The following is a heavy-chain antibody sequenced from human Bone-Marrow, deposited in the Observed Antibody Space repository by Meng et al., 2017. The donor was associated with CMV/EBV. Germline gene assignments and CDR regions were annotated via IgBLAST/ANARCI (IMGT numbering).Heavy chain of an antibody. CDR2: IIPIFGTA. J-gene: IGHJ4*02. D-gene: IGHD2-2*01. CDR3: ARDVRCSSTSCYWRFDY. CDR1: GGTFSSYA. V-gene: IGHV1-69*05. Sequence: SVKVSCKASGGTFSSYAISWVRQAPGQGLEWMGGIIPIFGTANYAQKFQGRVTITTDESTSTAYMELSSLRSDDTAVYYCARDVRCSSTSCYWRFDYWGQGTLVTVSS.